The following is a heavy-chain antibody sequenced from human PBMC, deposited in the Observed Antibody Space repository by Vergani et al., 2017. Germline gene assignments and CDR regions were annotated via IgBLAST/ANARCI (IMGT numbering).Heavy chain of an antibody. V-gene: IGHV4-39*01. CDR2: IYDSRNN. J-gene: IGHJ3*02. CDR3: ARHLRQLARNDVFDI. D-gene: IGHD6-6*01. Sequence: QLQLQESGPRLVKPSETLSLTCSLSGMSISNNNYHWGWIRQPPGKGLEWIGSIYDSRNNNYSPSLKSRVSISVDTSKNQFSLNLTSVTAADTAVYYCARHLRQLARNDVFDIWGHGTLVTVSS. CDR1: GMSISNNNYH.